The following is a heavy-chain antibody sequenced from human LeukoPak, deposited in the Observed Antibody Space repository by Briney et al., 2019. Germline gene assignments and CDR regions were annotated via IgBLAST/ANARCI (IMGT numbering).Heavy chain of an antibody. Sequence: GGSLRLSCAASGFTFRDAWMTWVRQAPGKGLEWVGRIRSKTDGGTTDYAVSVQGRFTISRDDSKNTLYLQMSSLKTEDTAVYYCAKHIYGVVSIQQWGQGTLVTVYS. CDR2: IRSKTDGGTT. CDR1: GFTFRDAW. V-gene: IGHV3-15*01. CDR3: AKHIYGVVSIQQ. J-gene: IGHJ1*01. D-gene: IGHD3-3*01.